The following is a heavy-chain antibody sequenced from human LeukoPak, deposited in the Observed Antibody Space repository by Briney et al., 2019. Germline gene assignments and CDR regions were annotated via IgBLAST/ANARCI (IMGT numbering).Heavy chain of an antibody. D-gene: IGHD3-22*01. V-gene: IGHV4-59*01. J-gene: IGHJ5*02. CDR3: ARDHHYDSSGYYLGYNWFDP. CDR1: GGSISSYY. CDR2: IYYSGST. Sequence: SETLSLTCTVSGGSISSYYWSWIRQPPGKGLEWIGYIYYSGSTNYNPSLKSRVTISVDTSKNQFSLKLSSVTAADTAVYYCARDHHYDSSGYYLGYNWFDPWGQGTLVTVSS.